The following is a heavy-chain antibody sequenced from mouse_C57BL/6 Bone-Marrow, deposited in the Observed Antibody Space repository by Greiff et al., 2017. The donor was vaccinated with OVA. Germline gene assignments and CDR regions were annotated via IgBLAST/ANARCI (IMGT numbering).Heavy chain of an antibody. V-gene: IGHV1-9*01. Sequence: QVQLQQSGAELMKPGASVKLSCKASGYTFTGYWIEWVKQRPGHGLEWIGEIIPGSGSTNYNEKFKGKATLTADTSSNTAYMQLSSLTTEDSAISYCASLPLYGDPAYWGQGTLVTVSA. CDR1: GYTFTGYW. D-gene: IGHD2-13*01. CDR2: IIPGSGST. CDR3: ASLPLYGDPAY. J-gene: IGHJ3*01.